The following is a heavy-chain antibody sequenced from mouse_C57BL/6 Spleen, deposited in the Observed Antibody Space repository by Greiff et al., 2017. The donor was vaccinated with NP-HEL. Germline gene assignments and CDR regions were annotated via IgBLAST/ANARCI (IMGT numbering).Heavy chain of an antibody. V-gene: IGHV3-6*01. D-gene: IGHD3-2*01. J-gene: IGHJ4*01. CDR2: ISYDGSN. CDR3: ARHDSPYAMDY. CDR1: GYSITSGYY. Sequence: EVQLQESGPGLVKPSQSLSLTCSVTGYSITSGYYWNWIRQFPGNKLEWMGYISYDGSNNYNPSLKNRISITRDTSKNQFFLKLNSVTTEDTATYYCARHDSPYAMDYWGQGTSVTVSS.